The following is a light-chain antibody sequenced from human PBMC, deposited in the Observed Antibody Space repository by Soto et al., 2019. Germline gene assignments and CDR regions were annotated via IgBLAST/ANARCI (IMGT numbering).Light chain of an antibody. CDR3: QQSYSTPPA. V-gene: IGKV1-39*01. CDR1: QSISSY. CDR2: AAS. Sequence: IQMTQSPSSLSASVGDRVTITCXSSQSISSYLNWYQQKPGKAPKLLIYAASSLQSGVPSRFSGSGSGTDFTLTISSLQPEDFATYYCQQSYSTPPAFGQGTKV. J-gene: IGKJ1*01.